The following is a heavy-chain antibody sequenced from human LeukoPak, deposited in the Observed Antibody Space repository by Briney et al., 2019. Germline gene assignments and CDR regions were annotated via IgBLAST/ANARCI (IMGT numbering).Heavy chain of an antibody. D-gene: IGHD3-10*01. CDR2: INHSGST. J-gene: IGHJ5*02. CDR3: ARDSTLLWFGSAQFDP. CDR1: GGSFSGYY. Sequence: SETLSLTCAVYGGSFSGYYWSWIRQPPGKGLEWIGEINHSGSTNYNPSLKSRVTISVDTSKNQFSLKLSSVTAADTAVYYCARDSTLLWFGSAQFDPWGQGTLVTVSS. V-gene: IGHV4-34*01.